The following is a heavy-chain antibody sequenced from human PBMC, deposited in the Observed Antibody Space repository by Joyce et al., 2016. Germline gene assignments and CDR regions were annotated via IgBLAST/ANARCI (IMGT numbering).Heavy chain of an antibody. D-gene: IGHD3/OR15-3a*01. CDR2: TFYRSKWYN. CDR3: ARDAGFGLDALDI. J-gene: IGHJ3*02. CDR1: GDFVSSNSAA. Sequence: QVQLQQSGPGLVKPSQILSLTCAISGDFVSSNSAAWNWIRQSPSRGLEWLGRTFYRSKWYNDYAVSVRSRISITPDTSKNLFSLHLNSVTPEDTAVYYCARDAGFGLDALDIWGQGTMVTVSS. V-gene: IGHV6-1*01.